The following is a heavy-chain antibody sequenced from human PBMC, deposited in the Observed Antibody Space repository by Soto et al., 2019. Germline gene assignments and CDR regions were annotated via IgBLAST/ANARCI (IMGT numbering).Heavy chain of an antibody. Sequence: EVQLLESGGGLVQPGGSLRLSCAASGFTFSSYARSWVRQAPGKGLEWVSAISGSGGSTYYADSVKVRFTISGENSKNTLYLHMNRLGAEDAAVYCCAKGRPMTRVKVWFDPWGQGTLVAVSS. V-gene: IGHV3-23*01. CDR2: ISGSGGST. CDR1: GFTFSSYA. J-gene: IGHJ5*02. D-gene: IGHD4-17*01. CDR3: AKGRPMTRVKVWFDP.